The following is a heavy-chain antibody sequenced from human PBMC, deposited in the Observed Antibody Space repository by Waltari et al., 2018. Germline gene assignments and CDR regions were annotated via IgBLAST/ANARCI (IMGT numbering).Heavy chain of an antibody. Sequence: GRFTISRDNSKNTLFLQMNSLTAEDTAVYYCARKFQAYYFDYWGQGSLVTVSS. V-gene: IGHV3-30*01. CDR3: ARKFQAYYFDY. J-gene: IGHJ4*02.